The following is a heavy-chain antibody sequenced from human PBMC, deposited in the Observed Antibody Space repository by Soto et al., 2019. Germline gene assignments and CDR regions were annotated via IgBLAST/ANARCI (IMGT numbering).Heavy chain of an antibody. V-gene: IGHV5-51*01. J-gene: IGHJ5*02. CDR1: GYTFSGYW. CDR2: IYPGDSDA. D-gene: IGHD1-1*01. CDR3: VVQQKLPWVNA. Sequence: ESLTISCTGSGYTFSGYWIGLVRQMSGKGLEWMGIIYPGDSDARYSPSFQGQVTISADESITTAYLQWDSLKASDTAIYYCVVQQKLPWVNAWGQGTLVTVSS.